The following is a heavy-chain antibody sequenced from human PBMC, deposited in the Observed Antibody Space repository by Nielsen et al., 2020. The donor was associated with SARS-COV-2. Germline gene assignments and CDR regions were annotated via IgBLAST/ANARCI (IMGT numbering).Heavy chain of an antibody. CDR2: ISYDGSDQ. J-gene: IGHJ4*02. V-gene: IGHV3-30*18. CDR3: AKARVILYTSGWFLFDY. D-gene: IGHD6-19*01. Sequence: VCLAPGMGLAWVAMISYDGSDQYYIDSVKGRFTISRDNSKNTLYLQMDSLRVEDTAVYYCAKARVILYTSGWFLFDYWGQGSLVTVSS.